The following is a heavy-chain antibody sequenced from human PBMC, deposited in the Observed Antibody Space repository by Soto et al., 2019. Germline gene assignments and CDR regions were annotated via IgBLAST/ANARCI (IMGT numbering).Heavy chain of an antibody. Sequence: QVQLVESGGGVVQPGRSLRLSCVASGFTFSSYGIHWVRQAPGKGLEWVEVISYDGGIQYYADSVKGRFTISRDNSKNTLYLQMDSLRPEDTAVYYCAKEITVAGDFDYWGHGTLVTVSS. CDR1: GFTFSSYG. CDR3: AKEITVAGDFDY. J-gene: IGHJ4*01. D-gene: IGHD6-19*01. V-gene: IGHV3-30*18. CDR2: ISYDGGIQ.